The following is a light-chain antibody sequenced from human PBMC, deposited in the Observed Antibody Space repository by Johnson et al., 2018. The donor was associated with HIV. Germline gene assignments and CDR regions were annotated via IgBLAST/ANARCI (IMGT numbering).Light chain of an antibody. CDR2: DNN. V-gene: IGLV1-51*01. J-gene: IGLJ1*01. CDR3: GTWDSSLRVGF. Sequence: QSVLTQPPSVSAAPGQKVTISCSGSSSNIGNNYVSWYQQLPETAPKLLIYDNNNRPSGIPDRFSGSKSGTSATLGITGLQTGDEADYYCGTWDSSLRVGFFGTGTKVTVL. CDR1: SSNIGNNY.